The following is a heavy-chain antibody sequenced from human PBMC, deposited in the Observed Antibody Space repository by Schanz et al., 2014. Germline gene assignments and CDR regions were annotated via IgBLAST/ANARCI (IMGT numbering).Heavy chain of an antibody. Sequence: DVQLLESGGGLVQPGGSLRLSCAASGFTFSSYSMNWVRQAPGKGLEWVSYVSRSTPDIYYADSVKGRFTMSRDNAKNSLFLQMNSLRAEDTAVYYCVRDSFFAFDYWGQGTLVTVSS. CDR3: VRDSFFAFDY. V-gene: IGHV3-48*01. CDR2: VSRSTPDI. CDR1: GFTFSSYS. J-gene: IGHJ4*02. D-gene: IGHD3-3*01.